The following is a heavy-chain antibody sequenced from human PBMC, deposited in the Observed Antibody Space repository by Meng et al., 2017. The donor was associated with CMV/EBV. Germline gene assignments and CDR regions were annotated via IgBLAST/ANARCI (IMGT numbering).Heavy chain of an antibody. J-gene: IGHJ5*02. CDR2: IYHSGST. D-gene: IGHD6-13*01. CDR1: DYSISSGYY. Sequence: GSLRLSCTVSDYSISSGYYWGWIRQPPGKGLEWIGSIYHSGSTYYNPSLKSRVTISVDTSKNQFSLKLSSVTAADTAVYYCARVSSGGVGAAAMWFDPWGQGTLVTVSS. V-gene: IGHV4-38-2*02. CDR3: ARVSSGGVGAAAMWFDP.